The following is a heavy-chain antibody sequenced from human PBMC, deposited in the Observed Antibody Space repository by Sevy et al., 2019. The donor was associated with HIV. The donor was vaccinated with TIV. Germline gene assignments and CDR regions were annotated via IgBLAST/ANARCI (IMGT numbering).Heavy chain of an antibody. J-gene: IGHJ4*02. V-gene: IGHV3-7*01. CDR1: GFTFSSYW. D-gene: IGHD3-22*01. CDR2: IKQDGSEK. Sequence: GGSLRLSCAASGFTFSSYWMNWVRQAPGKGLEWVANIKQDGSEKYYVDSVKGRFTISRDNAKNSLYLQMNSLRAEDTAVYYCEGGYYYDSSSYLGYWGQGTLVTVSS. CDR3: EGGYYYDSSSYLGY.